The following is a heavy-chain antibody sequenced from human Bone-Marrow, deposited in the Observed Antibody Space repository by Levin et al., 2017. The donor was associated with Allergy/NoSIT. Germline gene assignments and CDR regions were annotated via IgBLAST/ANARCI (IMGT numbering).Heavy chain of an antibody. J-gene: IGHJ4*02. V-gene: IGHV3-7*01. CDR2: IKPDGSVK. CDR3: ARALYSGNSNFFY. D-gene: IGHD4-23*01. Sequence: SCAASGFTFSNYWMTWVRQAPGKGLEWVADIKPDGSVKSYVDSLKGRFTISRDNAKNSLYLQMNSLTDEDTAVYYCARALYSGNSNFFYWGQGSLVTVSS. CDR1: GFTFSNYW.